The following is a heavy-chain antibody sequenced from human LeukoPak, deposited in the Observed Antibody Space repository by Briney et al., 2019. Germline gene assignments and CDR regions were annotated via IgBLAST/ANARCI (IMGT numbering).Heavy chain of an antibody. CDR2: ISGSGGST. Sequence: PGGSLRLSCAASGFTFSSYAMSWVRQAPGKGLEWVSAISGSGGSTYYADSVKGRFTISRDNSKNTLYLQMNSLRAEDTAVYYCAKDVGSGSYHQLGAFDIWGQGTMVTVSS. D-gene: IGHD3-10*01. J-gene: IGHJ3*02. CDR3: AKDVGSGSYHQLGAFDI. CDR1: GFTFSSYA. V-gene: IGHV3-23*01.